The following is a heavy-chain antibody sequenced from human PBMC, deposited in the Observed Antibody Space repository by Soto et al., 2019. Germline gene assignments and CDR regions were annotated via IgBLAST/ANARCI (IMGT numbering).Heavy chain of an antibody. CDR3: AKDPGSRGG. CDR1: GFTFSSYG. V-gene: IGHV3-30*18. J-gene: IGHJ4*02. D-gene: IGHD3-10*01. Sequence: QVQLVESGGGVVQPGRSLRLSCAASGFTFSSYGMHWVRQAPGKGLEWVAVISYDGSNKYYPDSVKGRFTIYRDNSKNKLYLQMNSRRAEDTAVYYCAKDPGSRGGWGQGTLVTVSS. CDR2: ISYDGSNK.